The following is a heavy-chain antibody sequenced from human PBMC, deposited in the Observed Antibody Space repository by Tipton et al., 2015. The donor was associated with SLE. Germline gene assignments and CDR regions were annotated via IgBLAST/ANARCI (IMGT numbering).Heavy chain of an antibody. V-gene: IGHV1-18*01. J-gene: IGHJ4*02. CDR1: GYTFSNYG. Sequence: QLVQSGAEVKKPGASVKVSCKASGYTFSNYGISWVRQAPGQGLEWMGWISGYNANTNYAQKFQSRVTMTTDTSTSTAYMELRSLRSDDTAVYYCAREGSVAGMNDYWGQGTLVTVSS. CDR3: AREGSVAGMNDY. D-gene: IGHD6-19*01. CDR2: ISGYNANT.